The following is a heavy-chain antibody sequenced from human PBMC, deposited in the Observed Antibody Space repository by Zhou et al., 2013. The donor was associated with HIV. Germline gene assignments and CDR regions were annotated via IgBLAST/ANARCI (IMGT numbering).Heavy chain of an antibody. V-gene: IGHV1-69*05. CDR3: ARDRGDSITGTTRYYMDV. CDR2: IIPIFGTA. J-gene: IGHJ6*03. CDR1: GGTFSSYA. Sequence: QVQLVQSGAEVKKPGSSVKVSCKASGGTFSSYAISWVRQAPGQGLEWMGGIIPIFGTANYAQKFQGRVTITTDESTSTAYMELSSLRSEDTAVYYCARDRGDSITGTTRYYMDVWGQRGPRVTVSS. D-gene: IGHD1-7*01.